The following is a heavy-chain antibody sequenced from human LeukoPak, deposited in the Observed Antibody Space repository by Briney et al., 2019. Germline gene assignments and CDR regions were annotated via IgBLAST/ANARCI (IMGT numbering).Heavy chain of an antibody. J-gene: IGHJ4*02. CDR2: INSDGSST. Sequence: GGSLRLSCAASGFTFSSYWMHWVRQAPGKGLVWVSGINSDGSSTSYADSVKGRFTISRDNAKNSLYLQMNSLRAEDTAVYYCARESYWGSSAKRFDYWGQGTMVAVSS. CDR3: ARESYWGSSAKRFDY. CDR1: GFTFSSYW. V-gene: IGHV3-74*01. D-gene: IGHD7-27*01.